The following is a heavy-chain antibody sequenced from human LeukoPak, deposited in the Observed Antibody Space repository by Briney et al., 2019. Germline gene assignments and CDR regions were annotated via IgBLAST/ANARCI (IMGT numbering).Heavy chain of an antibody. CDR1: GGTFSSYA. V-gene: IGHV1-69*04. CDR2: IIPILGIA. J-gene: IGHJ6*02. CDR3: ARDDHNYYDSSGYYYGYYYYGMDV. Sequence: ASVKVSCKASGGTFSSYAISWVRQAPGQGLEWMGRIIPILGIANYAQKFQGRVTITADKSTSTAYMELSSLRSEDTAVYYCARDDHNYYDSSGYYYGYYYYGMDVWGQGTTVTVSS. D-gene: IGHD3-22*01.